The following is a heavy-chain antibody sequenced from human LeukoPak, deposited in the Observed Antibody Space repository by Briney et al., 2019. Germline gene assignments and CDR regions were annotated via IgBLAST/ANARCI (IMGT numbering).Heavy chain of an antibody. D-gene: IGHD6-19*01. V-gene: IGHV3-15*01. Sequence: GGSLRLSCTASGFSFTSAWMDWVRRAPGKGLEWVGRIKSKTDGGTPHYAAPVKGRFTISRDDSRNTLYLQMNSLKTEDTAVYYCTRENRHSSGWYGAFDIWGQGTMVTVSS. CDR1: GFSFTSAW. CDR2: IKSKTDGGTP. J-gene: IGHJ3*02. CDR3: TRENRHSSGWYGAFDI.